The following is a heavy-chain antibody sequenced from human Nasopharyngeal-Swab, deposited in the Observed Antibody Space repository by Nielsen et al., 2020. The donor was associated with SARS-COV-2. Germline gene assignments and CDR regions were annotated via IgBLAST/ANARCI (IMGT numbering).Heavy chain of an antibody. CDR1: GFTFSSYA. CDR3: AKVAAAAYYFDY. Sequence: GESLKISCAASGFTFSSYAMSWVRQAPGKGLEWVSAISGSGGSTYYADSVKGRFTISRDNSKNTLYLQMNSLRAEDTAVYYCAKVAAAAYYFDYWGQGTLVTVSS. D-gene: IGHD6-25*01. CDR2: ISGSGGST. J-gene: IGHJ4*02. V-gene: IGHV3-23*01.